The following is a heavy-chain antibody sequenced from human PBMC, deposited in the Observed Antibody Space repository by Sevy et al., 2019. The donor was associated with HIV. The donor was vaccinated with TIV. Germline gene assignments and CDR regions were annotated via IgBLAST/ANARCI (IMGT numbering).Heavy chain of an antibody. D-gene: IGHD2-15*01. V-gene: IGHV3-30-3*01. J-gene: IGHJ6*02. CDR3: ARDGASVSALGGYCRGGSCYHSPLYGMDV. CDR1: GFTFSSYA. CDR2: ISYDGSNK. Sequence: GGSLRLSCAASGFTFSSYAMHWVRQAPGKGLEWVAVISYDGSNKYYADSVKGRFTISRDNSKNTLYLQMNSLRAEDTAVYYCARDGASVSALGGYCRGGSCYHSPLYGMDVWGQGTTVTVSS.